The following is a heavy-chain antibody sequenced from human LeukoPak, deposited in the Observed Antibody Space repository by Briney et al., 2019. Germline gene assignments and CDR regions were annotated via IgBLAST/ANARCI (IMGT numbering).Heavy chain of an antibody. J-gene: IGHJ1*01. CDR2: IIPIFGTA. Sequence: GSSVKVSCKASGGTFSSYAISWVRQAPGPGLEWMGRIIPIFGTANYAQKFQGRVTITTDESTSTAYMELSSLRSEDTAVYYCARDLGEWPNFPFQHWGQGTLVTVSS. D-gene: IGHD3-10*01. V-gene: IGHV1-69*05. CDR1: GGTFSSYA. CDR3: ARDLGEWPNFPFQH.